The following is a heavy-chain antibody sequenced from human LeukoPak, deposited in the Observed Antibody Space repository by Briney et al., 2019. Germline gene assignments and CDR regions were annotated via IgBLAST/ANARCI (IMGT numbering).Heavy chain of an antibody. Sequence: SETLSLTCAVSGGSISSYYWSWIRQPPGKGLEWIGDIFYSGSTNYNPSLKSRVTISIDTSKNQFSLKLSSVTAADTAVYYCARGARPYYYCGMDVWGKGTAVTVSS. V-gene: IGHV4-59*01. CDR2: IFYSGST. CDR3: ARGARPYYYCGMDV. CDR1: GGSISSYY. J-gene: IGHJ6*04.